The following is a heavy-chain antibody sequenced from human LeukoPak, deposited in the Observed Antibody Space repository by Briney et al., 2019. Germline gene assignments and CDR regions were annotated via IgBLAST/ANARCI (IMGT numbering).Heavy chain of an antibody. CDR2: IFYIVTT. CDR3: ARGGWNKFDY. CDR1: GGSISSYY. Sequence: PSETLSLTCTVSGGSISSYYWSWIRQPPGKGLEWIGFIFYIVTTNYNPSLKSRVTISVDTSKNQFSLKLSSVTAADTAVYYCARGGWNKFDYWGQGTLVTVSS. V-gene: IGHV4-59*01. J-gene: IGHJ4*02. D-gene: IGHD3-22*01.